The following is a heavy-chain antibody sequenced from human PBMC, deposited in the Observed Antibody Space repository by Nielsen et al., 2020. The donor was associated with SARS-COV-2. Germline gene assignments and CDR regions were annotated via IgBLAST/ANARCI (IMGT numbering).Heavy chain of an antibody. J-gene: IGHJ4*02. D-gene: IGHD6-19*01. CDR3: TRDARGAQWKDYIDY. CDR2: VSPYNGDT. CDR1: GYTFTNYA. V-gene: IGHV1-18*04. Sequence: ASVKDSCKASGYTFTNYAVTWVRRAPGQGLEWMGWVSPYNGDTQYAQNLQGRVTMTTDTSTSTAYMELRSLRSDDTAMYYCTRDARGAQWKDYIDYWGQGTLVTVSS.